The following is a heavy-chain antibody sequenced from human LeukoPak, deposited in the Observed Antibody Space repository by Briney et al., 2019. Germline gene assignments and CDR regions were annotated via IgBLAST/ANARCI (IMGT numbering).Heavy chain of an antibody. D-gene: IGHD3-3*01. CDR1: GYSISSGYY. CDR3: ARMYYDFWSGQYYFDY. J-gene: IGHJ4*02. Sequence: PSETLSLTCAVSGYSISSGYYWGWIRQPPGKGLEWIGSIYHSGSTYYNPSLKSRVTISVDTSKNQFSLKPSSVTAADTAVYYCARMYYDFWSGQYYFDYWGQGTLVTVSS. CDR2: IYHSGST. V-gene: IGHV4-38-2*01.